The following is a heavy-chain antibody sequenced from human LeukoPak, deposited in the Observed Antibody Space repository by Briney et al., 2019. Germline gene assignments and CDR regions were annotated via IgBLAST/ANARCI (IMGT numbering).Heavy chain of an antibody. Sequence: ASVKVSCKASGYTFTSYYMHWVRQAPGQGLEWMGWINPNSGGTNYAQKFQGRVTMTRDTSISTAYMELSRLRSDDKAVYYCARFSPPSGSWNYWGQGTLVTVSS. CDR2: INPNSGGT. J-gene: IGHJ4*02. CDR3: ARFSPPSGSWNY. V-gene: IGHV1-2*02. CDR1: GYTFTSYY. D-gene: IGHD1-26*01.